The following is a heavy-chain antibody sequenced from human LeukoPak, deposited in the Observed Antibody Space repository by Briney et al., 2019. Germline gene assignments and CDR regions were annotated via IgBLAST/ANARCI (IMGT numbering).Heavy chain of an antibody. CDR2: INHSGST. CDR3: ARERHWNYVAHNYGMDV. Sequence: SETLSLTCAVYGGSFSGCYWSWIRQPPGKGLEWIGEINHSGSTNYNPSLKSRVTISVDTSKNQFSLKLSSVTAADTAVYYCARERHWNYVAHNYGMDVWGQGTTVTVSS. D-gene: IGHD1-7*01. CDR1: GGSFSGCY. J-gene: IGHJ6*02. V-gene: IGHV4-34*01.